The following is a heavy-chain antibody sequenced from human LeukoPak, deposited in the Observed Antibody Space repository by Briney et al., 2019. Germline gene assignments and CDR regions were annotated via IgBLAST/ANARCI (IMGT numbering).Heavy chain of an antibody. CDR3: SRVSLSVAGTLVRRFDY. CDR2: INSSGNPI. CDR1: GLHHCDYY. Sequence: GGPLRLPCGAWGLHHCDYYMSCMPEAPGGALVWVSYINSSGNPIQYADSVKGRYPISRDHAKNSLYLHMNTLGPADTAVYYCSRVSLSVAGTLVRRFDYWGQGTLVAVSS. J-gene: IGHJ4*02. V-gene: IGHV3-11*04. D-gene: IGHD6-19*01.